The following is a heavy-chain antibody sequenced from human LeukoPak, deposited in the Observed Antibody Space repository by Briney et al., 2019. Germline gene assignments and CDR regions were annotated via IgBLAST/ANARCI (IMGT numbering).Heavy chain of an antibody. V-gene: IGHV4-59*12. CDR3: AREILSGTIDY. Sequence: SETLSLTCTVSGGSISSYYWSWIRQPPGKGLEWIGYIYYSGSTNYNPSLKSRVTISIDTSKNQFSLKLSSVTAADTAVYYCAREILSGTIDYWGQGTLVTVSS. J-gene: IGHJ4*02. CDR1: GGSISSYY. D-gene: IGHD5-12*01. CDR2: IYYSGST.